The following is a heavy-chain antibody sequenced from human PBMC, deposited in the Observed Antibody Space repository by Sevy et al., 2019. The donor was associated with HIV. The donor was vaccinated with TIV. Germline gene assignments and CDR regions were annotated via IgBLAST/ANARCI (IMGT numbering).Heavy chain of an antibody. D-gene: IGHD6-19*01. CDR1: GFTFSNYA. CDR3: AREGVQWLGHFDY. CDR2: ISFDGSNK. V-gene: IGHV3-30-3*01. J-gene: IGHJ4*02. Sequence: GGSLRLSCAASGFTFSNYAIHWVRQAPGRGLEWVAVISFDGSNKYYADSVKGRFTISRDNSKNTLYLQTNSLRAEDTAVYYCAREGVQWLGHFDYWGQGTLVTVSS.